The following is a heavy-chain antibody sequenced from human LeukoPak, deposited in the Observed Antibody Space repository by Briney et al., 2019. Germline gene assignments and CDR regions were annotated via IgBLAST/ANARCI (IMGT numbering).Heavy chain of an antibody. CDR2: IYYSGST. CDR1: GGSISSYY. J-gene: IGHJ5*02. D-gene: IGHD3-3*01. Sequence: SETLSLTCTVSGGSISSYYWSWIRQPPGKGLEWIGYIYYSGSTNYNPSLKSRVTISVDTSKNQFSLKLSSVTAADTAVYCCARGGYDFWSGYSPIGVNWFDPWGQGTLVTVSS. CDR3: ARGGYDFWSGYSPIGVNWFDP. V-gene: IGHV4-59*01.